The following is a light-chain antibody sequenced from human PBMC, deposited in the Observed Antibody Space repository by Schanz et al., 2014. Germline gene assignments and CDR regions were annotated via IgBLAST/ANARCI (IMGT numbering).Light chain of an antibody. CDR1: SSDVGAYNL. J-gene: IGLJ2*01. V-gene: IGLV2-14*03. Sequence: QSVLTQPASVSGSPGQSITISCTGTSSDVGAYNLVSWFQQHPGKVPKLVIYDVSNRPSGISNRFSGSKSGNTASLTVSGLQAEDEADYYCSSYAGSNNLVFGGGTKVTVL. CDR3: SSYAGSNNLV. CDR2: DVS.